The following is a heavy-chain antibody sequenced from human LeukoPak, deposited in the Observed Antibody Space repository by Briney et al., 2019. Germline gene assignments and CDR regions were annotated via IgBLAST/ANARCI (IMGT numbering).Heavy chain of an antibody. CDR1: GFTFSDFH. Sequence: GGSLRLSCTASGFTFSDFHMSWIRQAPGKGLEWVSHISGSGYAIHHPGSVKGRFTISRDNAKNSLYLQMNSLRVEDSAVYYCARLSGTYSRGGDHWGQGTLVPVSS. CDR2: ISGSGYAI. D-gene: IGHD1-26*01. V-gene: IGHV3-11*01. CDR3: ARLSGTYSRGGDH. J-gene: IGHJ4*02.